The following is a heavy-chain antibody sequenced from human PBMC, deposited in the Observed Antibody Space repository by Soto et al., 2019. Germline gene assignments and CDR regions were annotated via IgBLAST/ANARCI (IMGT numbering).Heavy chain of an antibody. J-gene: IGHJ3*02. CDR2: ISSYDNTI. V-gene: IGHV3-11*01. CDR1: GFTFGDKY. D-gene: IGHD3-16*01. CDR3: AGQYDPVPRSAFDI. Sequence: KTGGSLRLSCAASGFTFGDKYMSWIRQAPGKGLEWLSYISSYDNTIYYADSVKGRFTISRDNAKNSLYLQMNSLRAEDTAVYYCAGQYDPVPRSAFDIWGQGTLVTVSS.